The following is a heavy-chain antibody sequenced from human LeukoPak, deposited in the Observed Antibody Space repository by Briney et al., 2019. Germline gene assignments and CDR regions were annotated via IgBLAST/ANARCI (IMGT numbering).Heavy chain of an antibody. CDR1: GFTFSSYA. CDR3: ARENVLRFLEWSNYYYGMDV. D-gene: IGHD3-3*01. Sequence: HAGGSLRLSCAASGFTFSSYAMHWVRQAPGKGLEWVAVISYDGSNKYYADSVKGRFPISRDNSKNTLYLQMNSLRAEDTAVYYCARENVLRFLEWSNYYYGMDVWGQGTTVTVSS. CDR2: ISYDGSNK. J-gene: IGHJ6*02. V-gene: IGHV3-30-3*01.